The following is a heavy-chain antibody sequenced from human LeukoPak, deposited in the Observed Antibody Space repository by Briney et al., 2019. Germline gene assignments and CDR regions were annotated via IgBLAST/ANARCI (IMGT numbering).Heavy chain of an antibody. Sequence: SETLSLTCAVYGGSFSGCYWSWIRQPPGKGLEWIGEINHSGSTNYNPSLKSRVTISVDTSKNQFSLKLSSVTAADTAVYYCARQGAFFTVTRFYWFDPWGQGTLVTVSS. D-gene: IGHD4-11*01. CDR2: INHSGST. V-gene: IGHV4-34*01. CDR1: GGSFSGCY. CDR3: ARQGAFFTVTRFYWFDP. J-gene: IGHJ5*02.